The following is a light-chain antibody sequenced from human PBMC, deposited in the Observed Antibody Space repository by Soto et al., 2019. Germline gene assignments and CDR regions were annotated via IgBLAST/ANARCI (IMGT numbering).Light chain of an antibody. CDR3: SSYTSRDTVI. Sequence: QSALTQSASVSGSPGQSITISCSGTRSYVGAYDHVSWYQQYPGKAPKLIIFEISNRPSGISSRFSVSRSGNTASLTISRLQDEDEAYYYCSSYTSRDTVIFGGGTKVTVL. J-gene: IGLJ2*01. CDR2: EIS. CDR1: RSYVGAYDH. V-gene: IGLV2-14*01.